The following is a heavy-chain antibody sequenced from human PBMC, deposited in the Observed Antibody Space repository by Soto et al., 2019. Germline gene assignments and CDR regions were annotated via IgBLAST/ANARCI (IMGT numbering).Heavy chain of an antibody. CDR3: ASPTKPLYYYYGMDV. CDR2: IIPIFGTA. Sequence: QVQLVQSGAEVKKPGSSVKVSCKASGGTFSSYAISWVRQAPGQGLEWMGGIIPIFGTANYAQKFQGRVTLXADESTSTAYMELSSLRSEDTAVYYCASPTKPLYYYYGMDVWGQGTTVTVSS. J-gene: IGHJ6*02. V-gene: IGHV1-69*12. CDR1: GGTFSSYA. D-gene: IGHD1-1*01.